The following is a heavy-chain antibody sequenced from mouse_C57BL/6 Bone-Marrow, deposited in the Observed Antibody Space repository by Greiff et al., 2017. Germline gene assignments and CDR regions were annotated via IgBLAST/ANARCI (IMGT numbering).Heavy chain of an antibody. CDR3: ARDYYGSSYYFDY. CDR2: IDPSDSYT. D-gene: IGHD1-1*01. Sequence: QVQLQQPGAELVMPGASVKLSCKASGYTFTSYWMHWVKQRPGQGLEWIGAIDPSDSYTNYNQKFKGKSTLTVDKSSSTSYMQLSRLTSEDSAVYYCARDYYGSSYYFDYWGQGTTLTVSS. CDR1: GYTFTSYW. J-gene: IGHJ2*01. V-gene: IGHV1-69*01.